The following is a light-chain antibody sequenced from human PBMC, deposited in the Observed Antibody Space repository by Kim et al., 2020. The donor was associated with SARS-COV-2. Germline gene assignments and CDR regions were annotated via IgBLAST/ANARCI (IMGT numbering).Light chain of an antibody. CDR2: AAY. Sequence: AAVGDRVTITCRSRPGIDNFLAWYQQKPGSAPKLVIYAAYTLHTGVPSRFSGSGSGTDFTLTTSSLQPEDFATYYCQQADNFPPTFGGGTKVDIK. CDR1: PGIDNF. CDR3: QQADNFPPT. V-gene: IGKV1D-12*01. J-gene: IGKJ4*01.